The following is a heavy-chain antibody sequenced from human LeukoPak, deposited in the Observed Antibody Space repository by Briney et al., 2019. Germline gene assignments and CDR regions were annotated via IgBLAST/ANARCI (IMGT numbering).Heavy chain of an antibody. CDR3: ARDILFGEWEPRSDAFDG. CDR2: FCCSGGST. V-gene: IGHV3-23*01. D-gene: IGHD3-10*02. Sequence: GVSLTLSCAVSGFIFRSYAMRWARQSRGKGRVGVIAFCCSGGSTYYADSVKGRFTISRDNSQNTLYLQMNSLRAEDTAVYYCARDILFGEWEPRSDAFDGSGQGTMVTVSA. CDR1: GFIFRSYA. J-gene: IGHJ3*01.